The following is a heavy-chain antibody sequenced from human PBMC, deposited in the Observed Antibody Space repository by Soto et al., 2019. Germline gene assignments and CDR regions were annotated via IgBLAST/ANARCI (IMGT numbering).Heavy chain of an antibody. D-gene: IGHD1-26*01. Sequence: QVQLVESGGGVVQPGRSLRLSCAASGFSFSRYGMHWVRQAPGKGLEWVAVTSYDGGNKYYADSVKGRFTISRDNYQNTLYLEMNGLRAEDTATYYCAKGWERGTDVWGQGTRVTVSS. V-gene: IGHV3-30*18. J-gene: IGHJ6*01. CDR3: AKGWERGTDV. CDR2: TSYDGGNK. CDR1: GFSFSRYG.